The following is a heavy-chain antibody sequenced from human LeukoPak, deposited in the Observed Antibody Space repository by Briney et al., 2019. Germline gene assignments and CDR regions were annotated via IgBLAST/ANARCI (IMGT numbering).Heavy chain of an antibody. D-gene: IGHD6-6*01. CDR3: AKRLAAPYYFDY. CDR1: GFTFSSHG. Sequence: GGSLRLSCAASGFTFSSHGMHWVRQAPGKGLEWVAVIWFDGSDKYYADSVKGRFTISRDNSKNTLYLQMNSLRAEDTAVYYCAKRLAAPYYFDYWGQGTLVTVSS. CDR2: IWFDGSDK. J-gene: IGHJ4*02. V-gene: IGHV3-30*02.